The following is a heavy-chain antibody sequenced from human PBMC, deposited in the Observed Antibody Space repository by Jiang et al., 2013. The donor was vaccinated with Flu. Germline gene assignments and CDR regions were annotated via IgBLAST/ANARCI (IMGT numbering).Heavy chain of an antibody. D-gene: IGHD5-18*01. V-gene: IGHV4-59*01. CDR2: IYYSGST. CDR1: GGSISSYY. CDR3: ARGCCGYSYVVFDP. Sequence: KPSETLSLTCTVSGGSISSYYWSWIRQPPGKGLEWIGYIYYSGSTNYNPSLKSRVTISVDTSKNQFSLKLSSVTAADTAVYYCARGCCGYSYVVFDPWGQGTLVTVSS. J-gene: IGHJ5*02.